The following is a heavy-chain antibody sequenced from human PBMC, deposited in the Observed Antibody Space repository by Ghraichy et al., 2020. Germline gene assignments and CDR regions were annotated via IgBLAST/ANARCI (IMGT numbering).Heavy chain of an antibody. CDR3: AREVSQQLVPRGYYYYGMDV. J-gene: IGHJ6*02. D-gene: IGHD6-13*01. Sequence: SETLSLTCAVSGGSISSSNWWSWVRQPPGKGLEWIGEIYHSGSTNYNPSLKSRVTISVDKSKNQFSLKLSSVTAADTAVYYCAREVSQQLVPRGYYYYGMDVWGQGTTVTVSS. V-gene: IGHV4-4*02. CDR2: IYHSGST. CDR1: GGSISSSNW.